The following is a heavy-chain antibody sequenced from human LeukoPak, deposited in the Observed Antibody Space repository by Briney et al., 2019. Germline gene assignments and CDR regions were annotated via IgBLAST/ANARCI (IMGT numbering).Heavy chain of an antibody. CDR3: ARDRDIAVAGTGFGY. CDR1: GGTFSSYA. V-gene: IGHV1-69*04. D-gene: IGHD6-19*01. Sequence: ASVKVSCKASGGTFSSYAISWVRQAPGQGLEWMGRIIPILGIANYAQKFQGRVTITADKSTSTAYMELSSLRSEDTAVYYCARDRDIAVAGTGFGYWGQGTLVTVSS. CDR2: IIPILGIA. J-gene: IGHJ4*02.